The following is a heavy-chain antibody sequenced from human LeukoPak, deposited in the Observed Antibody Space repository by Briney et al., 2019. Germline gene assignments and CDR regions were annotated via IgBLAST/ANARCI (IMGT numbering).Heavy chain of an antibody. Sequence: SETLSLTCTVSGGSISTYHWSWIRQPPGKGLEWIGYIDYSGSTNYNPSLKSRVTISVDMSKNQFSLKLSSVTAADTAVYYGARRIYDFRDGFDPWGQGPLVTVSS. CDR1: GGSISTYH. CDR2: IDYSGST. D-gene: IGHD3-3*01. J-gene: IGHJ5*02. V-gene: IGHV4-59*08. CDR3: ARRIYDFRDGFDP.